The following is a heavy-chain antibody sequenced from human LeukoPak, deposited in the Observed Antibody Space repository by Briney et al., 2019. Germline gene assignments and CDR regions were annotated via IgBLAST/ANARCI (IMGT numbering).Heavy chain of an antibody. J-gene: IGHJ4*02. CDR2: IYYSGST. CDR1: GGSIRSYY. V-gene: IGHV4-59*01. CDR3: ARGYRGYYFDY. Sequence: PSETLSLTCTVSGGSIRSYYWSWIRQPPGKGLEWIGYIYYSGSTNYNPSLKSRVTISVDTSKNQFSLKLSSVTAADTAVYYCARGYRGYYFDYWGQGTLVTVSS. D-gene: IGHD5-18*01.